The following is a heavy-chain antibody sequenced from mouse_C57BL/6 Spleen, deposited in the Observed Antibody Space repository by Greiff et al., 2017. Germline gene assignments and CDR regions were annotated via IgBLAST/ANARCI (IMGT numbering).Heavy chain of an antibody. J-gene: IGHJ3*01. Sequence: VKLQESDAELVKPGASVKISCKVSGYTFTDHTIHWMKQRPDQGLEWIGTICPRDGSTKNNERFKGKATLTADKSSSTAYRHLNSLTSEDSAVYFCARWDSNYGFAYWGQGTLVTVAA. D-gene: IGHD2-5*01. CDR3: ARWDSNYGFAY. V-gene: IGHV1-78*01. CDR2: ICPRDGST. CDR1: GYTFTDHT.